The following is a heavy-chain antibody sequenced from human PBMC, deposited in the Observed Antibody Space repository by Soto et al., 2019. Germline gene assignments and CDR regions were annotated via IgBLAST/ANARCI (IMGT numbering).Heavy chain of an antibody. D-gene: IGHD2-15*01. CDR3: AREVGYCSVVSCYTYFHY. Sequence: QVQLVQSGAEVKKPGASVEVSCKASGYTFSIYTIHWVRQAPGHGLEWMGWINAGNGNTKISPNFQGRVTIRRDTSATTAYMDLTSLRSEDTAVYYCAREVGYCSVVSCYTYFHYWGQGTLITVSS. J-gene: IGHJ1*01. CDR1: GYTFSIYT. V-gene: IGHV1-3*01. CDR2: INAGNGNT.